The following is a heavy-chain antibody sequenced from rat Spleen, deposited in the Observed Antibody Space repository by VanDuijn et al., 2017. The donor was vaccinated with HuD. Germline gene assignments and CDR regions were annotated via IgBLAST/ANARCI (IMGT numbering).Heavy chain of an antibody. V-gene: IGHV4-2*01. CDR3: ARERPPVDY. J-gene: IGHJ2*01. Sequence: EVRLVESGGGLVQPGRSLKLSCVAPGFNFNDYWMGWVRQAPGKGLEWIGEINKDSNIISYNPSLKDKFTISRDNAQNTLYLQMSKLGSEDTAIYFCARERPPVDYWGQGVMVTVSS. D-gene: IGHD3-1*01. CDR1: GFNFNDYW. CDR2: INKDSNII.